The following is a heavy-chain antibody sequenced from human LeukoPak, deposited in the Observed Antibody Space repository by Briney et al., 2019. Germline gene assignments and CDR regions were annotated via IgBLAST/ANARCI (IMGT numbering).Heavy chain of an antibody. CDR3: AREISDYASAY. CDR2: INPNSGGT. V-gene: IGHV1-2*02. J-gene: IGHJ4*02. D-gene: IGHD4-17*01. CDR1: GYPFTGYY. Sequence: ASVTVSCKASGYPFTGYYIHWVRQAPGQGLEWMGWINPNSGGTNYAQKFQGRVTMTSDTSNTTAYMDLSRLTSDDTAVYYCAREISDYASAYWGQGTLVTVSS.